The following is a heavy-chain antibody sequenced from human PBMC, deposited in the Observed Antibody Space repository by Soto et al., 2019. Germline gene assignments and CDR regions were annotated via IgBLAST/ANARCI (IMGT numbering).Heavy chain of an antibody. CDR2: IAYDGTNR. Sequence: GGSLRLSCAASGLTFSNYAMHWVRQAPGRGLEWVAGIAYDGTNRYYADSVKGRFTISRDNSKNTLYLQMNSLRAEDTAVYSCARDRSSYYYSGMDVWGKGTTVTVSS. CDR1: GLTFSNYA. J-gene: IGHJ6*04. V-gene: IGHV3-30-3*01. D-gene: IGHD2-2*01. CDR3: ARDRSSYYYSGMDV.